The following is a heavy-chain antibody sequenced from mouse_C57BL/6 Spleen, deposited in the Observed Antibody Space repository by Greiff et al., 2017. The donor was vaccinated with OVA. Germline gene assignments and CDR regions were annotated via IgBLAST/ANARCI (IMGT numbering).Heavy chain of an antibody. D-gene: IGHD1-1*01. CDR1: GFNIKDDY. Sequence: VQLQQSGAELVRPGASVKLSCTASGFNIKDDYMHWVKQRPEQGLEWIGWIDPENGDTEYASKFQGKATITADTSSNTAYLQLSSLTSEDTAVYYCTTGYGSSYWFAYWGQGTLVTVSA. J-gene: IGHJ3*01. V-gene: IGHV14-4*01. CDR2: IDPENGDT. CDR3: TTGYGSSYWFAY.